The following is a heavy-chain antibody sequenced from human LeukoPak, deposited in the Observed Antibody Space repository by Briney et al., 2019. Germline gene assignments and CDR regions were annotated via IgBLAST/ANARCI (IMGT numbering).Heavy chain of an antibody. D-gene: IGHD1-26*01. CDR1: GYSFTSYY. CDR3: ARSSAYYNEADI. CDR2: NNPSGGST. V-gene: IGHV1-46*01. Sequence: ASVKVSCKTSGYSFTSYYIHWVRQAPGQGLEWMGINNPSGGSTTYAQKFQGRLTMASDTSTSTVYMELSSLRSEDTAMYYCARSSAYYNEADIWGQGTMVTVSS. J-gene: IGHJ3*02.